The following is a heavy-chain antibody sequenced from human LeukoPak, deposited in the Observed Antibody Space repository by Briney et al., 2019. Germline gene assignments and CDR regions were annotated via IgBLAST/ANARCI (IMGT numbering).Heavy chain of an antibody. CDR1: GFTFSNYS. Sequence: GGSLRLSCAASGFTFSNYSMSWVRQAPGKGLEWISYITSSSSTIYYADSVKGRFTISRDNAKNSLYLQMNSLRHEDTAVYYCARRVSTGNVYSWFDPWGQGTLVTVSS. V-gene: IGHV3-48*02. D-gene: IGHD3-9*01. CDR3: ARRVSTGNVYSWFDP. CDR2: ITSSSSTI. J-gene: IGHJ5*02.